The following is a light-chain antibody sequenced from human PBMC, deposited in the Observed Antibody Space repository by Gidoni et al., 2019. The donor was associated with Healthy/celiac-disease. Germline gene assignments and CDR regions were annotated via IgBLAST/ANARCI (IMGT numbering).Light chain of an antibody. J-gene: IGKJ2*01. CDR2: GAS. CDR3: QQYNTLYT. Sequence: EIVMTQSPATLSVSPGERATLSCTASQSVSSNLAWYQQKPGQAPRLLIYGASTRATGIPARFSGSGSGTEFTLTISSLQSEDFAVYYCQQYNTLYTFGQGTKLEIK. V-gene: IGKV3-15*01. CDR1: QSVSSN.